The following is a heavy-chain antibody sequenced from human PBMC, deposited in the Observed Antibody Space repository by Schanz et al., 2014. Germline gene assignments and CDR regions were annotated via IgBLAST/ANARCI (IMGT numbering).Heavy chain of an antibody. D-gene: IGHD6-19*01. V-gene: IGHV3-23*01. J-gene: IGHJ4*02. CDR1: GFTFSSYA. Sequence: EVQLLESGGGLVQPGGSLRLSCVASGFTFSSYAMSWVRQAPGKGLEWVSGISDNGISTYYADSVKGRFSISRENSKSILYLQMNSLRAEDPAVYYCSKAGSGWSTAGYYYWGQGTLVAVSS. CDR2: ISDNGIST. CDR3: SKAGSGWSTAGYYY.